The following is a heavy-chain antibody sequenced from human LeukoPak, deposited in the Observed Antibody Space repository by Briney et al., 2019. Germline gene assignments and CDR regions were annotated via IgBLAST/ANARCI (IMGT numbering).Heavy chain of an antibody. V-gene: IGHV1-2*02. Sequence: ASVKVSCKASGYTSTSYGISWVRQAPGQGLEWMGWINPNSGGTNYAQKFQGRVTMTRDTSISTAYMELSRLRSDDTAVYYCARARFRSIVGAISEVNYWGQGTLVTVSS. CDR3: ARARFRSIVGAISEVNY. D-gene: IGHD1-26*01. CDR2: INPNSGGT. J-gene: IGHJ4*02. CDR1: GYTSTSYG.